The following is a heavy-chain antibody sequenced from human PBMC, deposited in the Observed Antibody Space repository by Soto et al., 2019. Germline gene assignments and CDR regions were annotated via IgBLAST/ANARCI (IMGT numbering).Heavy chain of an antibody. CDR1: GFTFSSYG. D-gene: IGHD2-15*01. CDR2: IWYDGSNK. J-gene: IGHJ6*02. CDR3: ARGKYCSGGSCYSYYYYYGMDV. Sequence: QVQLVESGGGVVQPGRSLRLSCAASGFTFSSYGMHWVRQAPGKGLEWVAVIWYDGSNKYYADSVKGRFTISRDNSKNTLYLQMNSLRAEDTAVYYCARGKYCSGGSCYSYYYYYGMDVWGQGTTVTVSS. V-gene: IGHV3-33*01.